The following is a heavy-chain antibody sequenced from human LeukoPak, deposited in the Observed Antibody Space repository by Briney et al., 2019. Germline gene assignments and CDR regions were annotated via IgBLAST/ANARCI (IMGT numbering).Heavy chain of an antibody. Sequence: GGSLRLSCVASGFTFRSYGMNWVRQAPGKGLEWISFIIISSSTIYYADSVKGRFTISRDNAKNSLYLQMNSLRDEDTAVYYCAREGLSPGGERAYYFDYWGQGTLVTVSS. CDR1: GFTFRSYG. D-gene: IGHD2-21*01. CDR3: AREGLSPGGERAYYFDY. V-gene: IGHV3-48*02. CDR2: IIISSSTI. J-gene: IGHJ4*02.